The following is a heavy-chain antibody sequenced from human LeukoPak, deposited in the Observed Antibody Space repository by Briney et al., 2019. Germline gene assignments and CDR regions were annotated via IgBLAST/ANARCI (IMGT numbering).Heavy chain of an antibody. V-gene: IGHV7-4-1*02. J-gene: IGHJ4*02. CDR3: ARGGYPFLSSWYSDY. CDR1: GYTFTIYG. D-gene: IGHD6-13*01. Sequence: ASVKVSFKASGYTFTIYGISWVRQAPGQGLEWMGWIHTNTGNPTYAQGFTGRFVFSLDTSVNTAYLQISSLKAEDTAIYYCARGGYPFLSSWYSDYWGQGTLVTVSS. CDR2: IHTNTGNP.